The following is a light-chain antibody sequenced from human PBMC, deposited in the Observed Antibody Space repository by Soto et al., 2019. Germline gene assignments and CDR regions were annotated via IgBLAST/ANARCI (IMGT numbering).Light chain of an antibody. CDR1: GSNIGSNP. J-gene: IGLJ2*01. V-gene: IGLV1-44*01. CDR3: AAWDADHNGVV. CDR2: NDN. Sequence: QSVLTQPPSASGTPGQRVTLSCSGSGSNIGSNPVNWYQQVPGKAPKLLIYNDNLRPSGVPDQFSGSKSGTSASLAISGLQAEDEAQYYCAAWDADHNGVVFGGGTKVTVL.